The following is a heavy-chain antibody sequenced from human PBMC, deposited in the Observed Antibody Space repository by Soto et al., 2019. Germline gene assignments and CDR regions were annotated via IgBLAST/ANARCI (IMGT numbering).Heavy chain of an antibody. J-gene: IGHJ1*01. Sequence: EVQLVESGGDLVQPGGSLRLSCAASGFTLSDHYMDWVRQAPGKGLEWVGRSESRASSYTTYYAASVIGRFTVSRDDSTNSFYLQMNSLKSEDTAVYYCAGGAAGRAPFQHWGQGTLVTVSS. CDR2: SESRASSYTT. CDR3: AGGAAGRAPFQH. V-gene: IGHV3-72*01. CDR1: GFTLSDHY. D-gene: IGHD6-13*01.